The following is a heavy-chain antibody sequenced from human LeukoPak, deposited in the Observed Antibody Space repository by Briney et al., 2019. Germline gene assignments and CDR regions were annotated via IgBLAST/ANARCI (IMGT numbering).Heavy chain of an antibody. J-gene: IGHJ5*02. CDR2: ISYDGSNK. Sequence: GGSLRLSCAASGFTFSSYAMHWVRPAPGKGLEWVAVISYDGSNKYYADSVKGRFTISRDNSKNTLYLQMNSLRAEDTAVYYCARDIAGFDPWGQGTLVTVSS. CDR1: GFTFSSYA. D-gene: IGHD2-15*01. CDR3: ARDIAGFDP. V-gene: IGHV3-30*04.